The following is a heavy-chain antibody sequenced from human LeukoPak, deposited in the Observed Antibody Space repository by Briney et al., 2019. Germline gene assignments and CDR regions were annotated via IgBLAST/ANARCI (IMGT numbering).Heavy chain of an antibody. CDR2: ISWNSGSI. Sequence: PGGSLRLSCAASGFTFDDYAMHWVRQAPGKGLEWVSGISWNSGSIGYADSVKGRFTISRDNAKNSLYLQMNSLRAEDTALYYCAKGLRGMARDAFDIWGQGTMVTVSS. V-gene: IGHV3-9*01. J-gene: IGHJ3*02. CDR1: GFTFDDYA. D-gene: IGHD1-14*01. CDR3: AKGLRGMARDAFDI.